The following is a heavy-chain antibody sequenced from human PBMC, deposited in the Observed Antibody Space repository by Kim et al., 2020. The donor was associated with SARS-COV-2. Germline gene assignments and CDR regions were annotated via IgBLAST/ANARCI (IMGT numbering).Heavy chain of an antibody. D-gene: IGHD2-21*01. J-gene: IGHJ4*02. CDR3: AREIEHYFYS. CDR1: GYTFTDYY. CDR2: TNPTSGGT. Sequence: ASVKVSCKASGYTFTDYYIHWVRQAPGQGLEWMGRTNPTSGGTNYAQKFQGRVTLTRDTSISTVYMEVNRLRYDDTAVYYCAREIEHYFYSWGQGTLV. V-gene: IGHV1-2*06.